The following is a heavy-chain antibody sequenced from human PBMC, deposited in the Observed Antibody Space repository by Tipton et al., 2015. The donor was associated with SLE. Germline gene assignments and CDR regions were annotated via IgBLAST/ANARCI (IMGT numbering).Heavy chain of an antibody. D-gene: IGHD3-3*01. J-gene: IGHJ6*03. V-gene: IGHV1-69*05. CDR2: IIPIFGTA. CDR1: GGTFSSYA. Sequence: QLVQSGAEVKKPGSSVKVSCKASGGTFSSYAISWVRQAPGQGLEWMGGIIPIFGTANYAQKFQGRVTITTDESTSTAYMERSSLRSEDTAVYYCARGSMYYDCWSGYTPHYYYYMDVWGKGTTVTVSS. CDR3: ARGSMYYDCWSGYTPHYYYYMDV.